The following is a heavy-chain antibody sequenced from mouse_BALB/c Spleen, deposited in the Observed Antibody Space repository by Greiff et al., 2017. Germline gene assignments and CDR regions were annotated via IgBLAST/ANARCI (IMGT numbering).Heavy chain of an antibody. CDR2: ISSGSSTI. Sequence: EVKVVESGGGLVQPGGSRKLSCAASGFTFSSFGMHWVRQAPEKGLEWVAYISSGSSTIYYADTVKGRFTISRDNPKNTLFLQMTSLRSEDTAMYYCARDGNIGAYWGQGTLVTVSA. CDR3: ARDGNIGAY. D-gene: IGHD2-1*01. J-gene: IGHJ3*01. CDR1: GFTFSSFG. V-gene: IGHV5-17*02.